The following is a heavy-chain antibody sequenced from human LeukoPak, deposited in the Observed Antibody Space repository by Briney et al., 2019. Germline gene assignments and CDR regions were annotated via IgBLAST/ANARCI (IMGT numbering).Heavy chain of an antibody. CDR2: FRGDSGRT. J-gene: IGHJ5*02. Sequence: GGSLRLSCAVSGFTSGSYVISWVRQAPGKGLEWVSAFRGDSGRTYYADSVKGRFTISRDNSKNTVFLQMNSLRAEDTALYYCAVDRLHHWGQGTLVTVSS. CDR3: AVDRLHH. V-gene: IGHV3-23*01. CDR1: GFTSGSYV.